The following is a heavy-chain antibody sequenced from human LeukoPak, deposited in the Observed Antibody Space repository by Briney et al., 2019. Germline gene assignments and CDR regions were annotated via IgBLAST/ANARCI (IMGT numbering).Heavy chain of an antibody. J-gene: IGHJ4*02. CDR3: ARDQDGYNSYFDY. Sequence: RPSETLSLTCTVSGGSISSYYWSWIRQPPGKGLEWIGYIYYSGITNYNPSLKSRVTISVDTSKNQFSLKLSSVTAADTAVYYCARDQDGYNSYFDYWGQGTLVTVSS. D-gene: IGHD5-24*01. CDR2: IYYSGIT. CDR1: GGSISSYY. V-gene: IGHV4-59*01.